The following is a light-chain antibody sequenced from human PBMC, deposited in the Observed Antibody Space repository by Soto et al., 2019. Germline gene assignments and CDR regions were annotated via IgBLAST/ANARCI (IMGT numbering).Light chain of an antibody. CDR2: DVS. Sequence: QSVRTQPASVSGSPGQSITISCTGTSTDVGRYNYVSWYQQHPGKAPKLMVYDVSNRPSWVSNRFSGSKSGITASLTISGLQAEDEADYYCTSYTSDSTYVFGTGTKVPS. J-gene: IGLJ1*01. V-gene: IGLV2-14*01. CDR1: STDVGRYNY. CDR3: TSYTSDSTYV.